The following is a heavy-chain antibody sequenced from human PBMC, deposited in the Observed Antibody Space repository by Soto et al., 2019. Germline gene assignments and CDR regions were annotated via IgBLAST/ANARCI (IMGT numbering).Heavy chain of an antibody. Sequence: GGSLKISCKGSWYSFASYWICWVRQMPGKGLEWMGIIYPGDSDTRYSPSFQGQVTISADKSISTAYLQWSSLKASDTAMYYCARQSSVVVVAATNYYYYYMDVWGKGTTVTVSS. CDR3: ARQSSVVVVAATNYYYYYMDV. J-gene: IGHJ6*03. CDR2: IYPGDSDT. D-gene: IGHD2-15*01. V-gene: IGHV5-51*01. CDR1: WYSFASYW.